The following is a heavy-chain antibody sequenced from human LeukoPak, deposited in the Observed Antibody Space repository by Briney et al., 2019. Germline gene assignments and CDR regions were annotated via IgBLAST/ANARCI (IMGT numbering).Heavy chain of an antibody. V-gene: IGHV3-74*03. CDR2: INSDGSAT. Sequence: SGGSLRLSCEASGFTFSRYWMHWVRHAPGKGLMWVSRINSDGSATTYADFVKGRFTISRDDAKNTVYLQMNSLRVDDTAIYYCERDYGAWGQGTLVTVSP. J-gene: IGHJ5*02. CDR3: ERDYGA. CDR1: GFTFSRYW. D-gene: IGHD4/OR15-4a*01.